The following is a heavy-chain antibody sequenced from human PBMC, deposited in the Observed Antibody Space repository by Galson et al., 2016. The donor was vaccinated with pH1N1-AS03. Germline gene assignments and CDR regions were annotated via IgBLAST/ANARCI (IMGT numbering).Heavy chain of an antibody. Sequence: SLRLSCAASGFTLRSYAMTWVRQAPGKGLEWVSAISISGNYTYYAASVKGRFTISRDGSKNTLYLQMNGLRGEDTAVYYCANGRGSWYGPYNWFDPWGQGTLVAVSS. J-gene: IGHJ5*02. CDR3: ANGRGSWYGPYNWFDP. V-gene: IGHV3-23*01. CDR1: GFTLRSYA. D-gene: IGHD6-13*01. CDR2: ISISGNYT.